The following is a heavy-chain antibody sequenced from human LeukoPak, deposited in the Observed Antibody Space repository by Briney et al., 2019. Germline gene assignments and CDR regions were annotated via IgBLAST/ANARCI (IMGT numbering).Heavy chain of an antibody. CDR3: ARDGGSGSTYY. V-gene: IGHV3-21*01. Sequence: PGGSLRLSCAASGFTFSSYSMNWVRQAPGKGLEWVSSISSSSSYICYADSVKGRFTISRDNAKNSLYLQMNSLRAEDTAVYYCARDGGSGSTYYWGQGTLVTVSS. CDR1: GFTFSSYS. CDR2: ISSSSSYI. D-gene: IGHD3-10*01. J-gene: IGHJ4*02.